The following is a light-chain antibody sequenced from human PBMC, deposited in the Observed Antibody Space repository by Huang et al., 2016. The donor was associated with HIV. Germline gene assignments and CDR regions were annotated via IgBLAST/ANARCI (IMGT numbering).Light chain of an antibody. V-gene: IGKV3-15*01. CDR2: GAS. CDR1: QSVSLH. Sequence: DIVMTQSPGTLSLSPGERATLSCRPSQSVSLHLAWYQHKPGQAPRLLIYGASTRATGVPARFRGSGSGTEFTLTISSLQSDDFVVYYCQQYQDWPRTFGQGTKVEIK. J-gene: IGKJ1*01. CDR3: QQYQDWPRT.